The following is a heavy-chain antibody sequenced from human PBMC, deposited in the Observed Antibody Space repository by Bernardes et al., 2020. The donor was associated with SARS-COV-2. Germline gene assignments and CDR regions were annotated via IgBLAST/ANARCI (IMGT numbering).Heavy chain of an antibody. Sequence: GGSLKIPCRGSGYSFTSYWIGWVRQMPGKGPEWMGIIYPGDSYTRYSPSFQGQVTISADKSISTAYLQWSSLKAPDTATYYCARHLGSGGSSWFDPWGQGTLVTVSS. D-gene: IGHD2-15*01. CDR1: GYSFTSYW. CDR2: IYPGDSYT. V-gene: IGHV5-51*01. CDR3: ARHLGSGGSSWFDP. J-gene: IGHJ5*02.